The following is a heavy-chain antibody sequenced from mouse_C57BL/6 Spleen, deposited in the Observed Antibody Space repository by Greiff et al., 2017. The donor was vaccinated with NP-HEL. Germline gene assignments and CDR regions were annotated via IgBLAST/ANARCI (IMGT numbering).Heavy chain of an antibody. D-gene: IGHD2-5*01. CDR2: IYWDEDK. Sequence: QVTLKESGPGILPSSQTLSLTCSFSGFSLSTSGMGVSWIRQPSGKGLEWLAHIYWDEDKRYNPSPTRRLTISKDNSRNQVFLKITSVDTADTSTYDCARRGSNYGAMEYWGQGTSVTVSS. V-gene: IGHV8-12*01. CDR1: GFSLSTSGMG. J-gene: IGHJ4*01. CDR3: ARRGSNYGAMEY.